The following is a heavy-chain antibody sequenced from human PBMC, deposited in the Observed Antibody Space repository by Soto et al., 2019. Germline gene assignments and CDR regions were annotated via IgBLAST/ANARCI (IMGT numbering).Heavy chain of an antibody. CDR2: IYYSGST. V-gene: IGHV4-31*03. CDR3: ARDWGVVPAASGAFDI. CDR1: GGSISSGGYY. J-gene: IGHJ3*02. D-gene: IGHD2-2*01. Sequence: SETLSLTCTVSGGSISSGGYYWSWIRQHPGKGLEWIGYIYYSGSTYYNPSLKSRVTISVDTSKNQFSLKLSSVTAADTAVYYCARDWGVVPAASGAFDIWGQGTMGTVSS.